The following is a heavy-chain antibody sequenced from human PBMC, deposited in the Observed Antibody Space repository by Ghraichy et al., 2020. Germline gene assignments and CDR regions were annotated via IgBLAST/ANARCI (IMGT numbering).Heavy chain of an antibody. V-gene: IGHV3-43*01. CDR3: AKEGGSDRGVQPRSNYYYYYGMDV. CDR2: ISWDGGST. D-gene: IGHD3-10*01. J-gene: IGHJ6*02. CDR1: GFTFDDYT. Sequence: GGSLRLSCAASGFTFDDYTMHWVRQAPGKGLEWVSLISWDGGSTYYADSVKGRFTISRDNSKNSLYLQMNSLRTEDTALYYCAKEGGSDRGVQPRSNYYYYYGMDVWGQGTTVTVSS.